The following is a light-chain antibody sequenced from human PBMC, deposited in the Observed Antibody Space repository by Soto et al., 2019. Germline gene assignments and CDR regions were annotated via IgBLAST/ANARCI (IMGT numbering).Light chain of an antibody. CDR1: QGISSR. CDR3: QQYFSLPLT. CDR2: TAS. Sequence: AIRMTQSPSSFSASTGDRVTINCRASQGISSRLAWYQVKPGKAPRLLIYTASYLESGVPSRFSGSGSGTDCTLTICSLQSEDFAVYYCQQYFSLPLTFGGGTKVEIK. V-gene: IGKV1-8*01. J-gene: IGKJ4*01.